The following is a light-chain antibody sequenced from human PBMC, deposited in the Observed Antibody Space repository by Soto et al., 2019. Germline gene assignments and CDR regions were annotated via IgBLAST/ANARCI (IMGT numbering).Light chain of an antibody. CDR1: QSIARSY. Sequence: IFLTQSPGTLSLSPGERATLSCRASQSIARSYLVWYQQKPGQAPRLLIYVASIRATGNPDRFSGSGSGTDFTLTINRLEPEDVAVYYCQHYYSSPPTFGQGTRLQIK. J-gene: IGKJ5*01. CDR3: QHYYSSPPT. CDR2: VAS. V-gene: IGKV3-20*01.